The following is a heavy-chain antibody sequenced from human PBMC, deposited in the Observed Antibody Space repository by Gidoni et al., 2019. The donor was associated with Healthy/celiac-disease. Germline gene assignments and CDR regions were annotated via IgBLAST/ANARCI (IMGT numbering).Heavy chain of an antibody. V-gene: IGHV1-24*01. Sequence: QVQLVQSGAEVKKPGAAVKVACTVSGYTLTELSMHWVRQAPGKGLEWMGGFDPEDGETIYAQKFQGRVTMTEDTSTDTAYMELSSLRSEDTAVYYCATDPNSSGWYGEGYWGQGTLVTVSS. CDR1: GYTLTELS. CDR3: ATDPNSSGWYGEGY. J-gene: IGHJ4*02. D-gene: IGHD6-19*01. CDR2: FDPEDGET.